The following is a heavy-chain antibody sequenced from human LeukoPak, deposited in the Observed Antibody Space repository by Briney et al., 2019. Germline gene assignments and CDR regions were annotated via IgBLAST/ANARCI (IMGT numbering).Heavy chain of an antibody. CDR1: GGSISSSSYY. CDR2: IYYSGST. Sequence: SETLSLTRTVSGGSISSSSYYWGWIRQPPGKGLEWIGSIYYSGSTYYNPSLKSRVTISVDTSKNQFSLKLSSVTAADTAVYYCARPTPPAIAAAGILHWGQGTLVTVSS. D-gene: IGHD6-13*01. CDR3: ARPTPPAIAAAGILH. J-gene: IGHJ1*01. V-gene: IGHV4-39*01.